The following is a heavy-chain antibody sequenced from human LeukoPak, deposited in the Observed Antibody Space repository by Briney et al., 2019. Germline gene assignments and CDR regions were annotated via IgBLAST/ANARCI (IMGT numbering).Heavy chain of an antibody. V-gene: IGHV3-21*01. Sequence: GGSLRLSCVASGFTFSIYTMSWVRQAPGKGLEWVSSITSSSSSMYSADSVKGRLTISRDNAKNSLYLQMNSLRAEDTAVYYCARDLAWGGYWGQGTLVAVSS. CDR2: ITSSSSSM. J-gene: IGHJ4*02. D-gene: IGHD7-27*01. CDR1: GFTFSIYT. CDR3: ARDLAWGGY.